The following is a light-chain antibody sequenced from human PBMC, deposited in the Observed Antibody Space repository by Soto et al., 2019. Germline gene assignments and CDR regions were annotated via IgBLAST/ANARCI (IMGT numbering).Light chain of an antibody. J-gene: IGKJ1*01. CDR3: QHYNNGPR. V-gene: IGKV3-15*01. Sequence: EVVGTQSPATLSVSPGASATLSCRASQSVSTNLAWYQQKPGQVPRVLIYGASRRATGVPARFSGSGSGTEFTLTISSLQSEDFAVYYCQHYNNGPRFGQGTKVDIK. CDR1: QSVSTN. CDR2: GAS.